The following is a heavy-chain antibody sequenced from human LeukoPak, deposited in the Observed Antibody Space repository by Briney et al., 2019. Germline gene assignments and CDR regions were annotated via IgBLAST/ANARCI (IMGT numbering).Heavy chain of an antibody. CDR2: ISGSSRVI. V-gene: IGHV3-48*02. CDR1: GFTFSSYS. J-gene: IGHJ4*02. CDR3: ARDFDTSGYSFDY. Sequence: QPGGSLILSCAASGFTFSSYSMNWVRQAPGKGLEWVSYISGSSRVIYYADSVKGRFTISRDNSKNSLYLQMNSLRDEDTAVYYCARDFDTSGYSFDYWGQGTLVTVSS. D-gene: IGHD3-22*01.